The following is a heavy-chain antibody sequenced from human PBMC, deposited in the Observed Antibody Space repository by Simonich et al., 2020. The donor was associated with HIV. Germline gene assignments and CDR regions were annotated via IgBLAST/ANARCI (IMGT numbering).Heavy chain of an antibody. CDR1: GGSFRGYY. J-gene: IGHJ4*02. D-gene: IGHD3-16*01. V-gene: IGHV4-34*01. CDR3: ARGELGDFDY. CDR2: IKYSGST. Sequence: QVQLQQWGARLLKPSETLYLTCAVYGGSFRGYYWTWIRQAPGKGLEGIGEIKYSGSTNNNPSLKSRVSMSVDTSKNQFSLRLSSVTAADTAVYYCARGELGDFDYWGQGTLVTVSS.